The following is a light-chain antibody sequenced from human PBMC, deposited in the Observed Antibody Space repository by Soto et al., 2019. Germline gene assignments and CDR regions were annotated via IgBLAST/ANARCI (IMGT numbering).Light chain of an antibody. CDR2: GAS. V-gene: IGKV3-20*01. J-gene: IGKJ3*01. CDR1: QSVSSSY. Sequence: EIVLTQSPGTLSLSPGERATLSCRASQSVSSSYLAWYQQKPGQAPRLLIYGASSRATGIPDRFSGSGSGTDFTLTISRLEPEDFATYYCQESHTTLMSTFGPGTKVD. CDR3: QESHTTLMST.